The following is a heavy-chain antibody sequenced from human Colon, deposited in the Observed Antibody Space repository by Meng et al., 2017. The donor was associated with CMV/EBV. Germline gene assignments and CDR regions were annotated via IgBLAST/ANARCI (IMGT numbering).Heavy chain of an antibody. V-gene: IGHV3-43*02. D-gene: IGHD4-17*01. CDR2: ISWDGSSK. J-gene: IGHJ4*02. CDR1: GFTFDGYA. Sequence: GESLKISCAASGFTFDGYAMSWVRHAPGKGLEWVAVISWDGSSKPYADSVRGRFTVSRDNCKNTLDLQMNSLRTEDTAVYYCAKGTAATTVPHVDYWGQGTLVTVSS. CDR3: AKGTAATTVPHVDY.